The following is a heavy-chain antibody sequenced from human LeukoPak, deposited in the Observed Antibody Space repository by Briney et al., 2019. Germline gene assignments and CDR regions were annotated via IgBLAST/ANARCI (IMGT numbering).Heavy chain of an antibody. CDR1: GYTFTGYY. J-gene: IGHJ4*02. Sequence: GASVKVSCKASGYTFTGYYMHWVRQAPGQGLEWMGWINPNRGGTNYAQKFQGRVTMTRDTSISTAYMELSRLRSDDTAVYYCARPTIGQLVVYWGQGTLVTVSS. D-gene: IGHD6-6*01. CDR2: INPNRGGT. CDR3: ARPTIGQLVVY. V-gene: IGHV1-2*02.